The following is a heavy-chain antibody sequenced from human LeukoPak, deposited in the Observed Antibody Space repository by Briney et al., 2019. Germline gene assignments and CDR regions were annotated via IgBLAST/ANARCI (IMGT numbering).Heavy chain of an antibody. V-gene: IGHV3-23*01. CDR3: AKDLAAMVTVAFDI. D-gene: IGHD5-18*01. J-gene: IGHJ3*02. Sequence: PGGSLRLSCAAPGFTFSNSAMSWVRQAPGKGLEWVSAISGGGGSTYYADSVKGRFTISRDNSKNTLYLQMNSLRVEDTAVYYCAKDLAAMVTVAFDIWGQGTMVAVSS. CDR1: GFTFSNSA. CDR2: ISGGGGST.